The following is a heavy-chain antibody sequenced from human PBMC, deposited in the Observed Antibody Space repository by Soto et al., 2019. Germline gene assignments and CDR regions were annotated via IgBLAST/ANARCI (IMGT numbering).Heavy chain of an antibody. D-gene: IGHD6-13*01. CDR2: ISGSGGST. CDR3: AKDQYNSSWYPHAVYGMDV. V-gene: IGHV3-23*01. Sequence: GGSLRLSCAASGFTFSSYAMSWVRQAPGKGLEWVSAISGSGGSTYYADSVKGRFTISRDNSKNTLYLQMNSLRAEDTAVYYCAKDQYNSSWYPHAVYGMDVWGQGTMVTVSS. J-gene: IGHJ6*02. CDR1: GFTFSSYA.